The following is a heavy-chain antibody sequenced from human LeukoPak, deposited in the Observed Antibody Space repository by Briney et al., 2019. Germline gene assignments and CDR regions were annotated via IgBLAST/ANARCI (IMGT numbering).Heavy chain of an antibody. CDR2: LNTDGSST. CDR3: ARGVYYYGSGRYYNAHMDV. D-gene: IGHD3-10*01. Sequence: GGSLRLSCAASGFTFSSYWMHWVRQAPGKGLVWVSRLNTDGSSTSYADSVKGRFTISRDNAKNTLHLQMNSLRAEDTAVYYCARGVYYYGSGRYYNAHMDVWGKGTTVTVSS. CDR1: GFTFSSYW. V-gene: IGHV3-74*01. J-gene: IGHJ6*03.